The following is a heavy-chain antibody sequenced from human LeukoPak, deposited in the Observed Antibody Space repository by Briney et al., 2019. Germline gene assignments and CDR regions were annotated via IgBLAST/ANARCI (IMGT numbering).Heavy chain of an antibody. J-gene: IGHJ5*02. D-gene: IGHD6-13*01. CDR1: GFTFSNYA. CDR2: VSGSGRNT. Sequence: GGSLRLSCAGSGFTFSNYAMTWVRQAPGKGLEWVSSVSGSGRNTFYPDSVEGRFTISRDNSKNTVYLQMNSLRAEDTAVYYCAISSSLPFTEFDPWGQGTLVTVSS. CDR3: AISSSLPFTEFDP. V-gene: IGHV3-23*01.